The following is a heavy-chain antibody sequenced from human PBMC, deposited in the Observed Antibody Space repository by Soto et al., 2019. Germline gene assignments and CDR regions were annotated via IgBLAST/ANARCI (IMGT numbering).Heavy chain of an antibody. V-gene: IGHV3-30-3*01. CDR1: GFNFNRYA. CDR2: LSLDGSTE. D-gene: IGHD3-16*01. J-gene: IGHJ4*02. CDR3: ARPRFYDQRKCLLDY. Sequence: QVQLVESGGGVVQPGRSLRLSCAASGFNFNRYAMHWVRQAPGKGLEWVALLSLDGSTESYADSVKGRFTISRDNSKNTLYLQMNSLRPEDTAVYYCARPRFYDQRKCLLDYWGQGTLVTVSS.